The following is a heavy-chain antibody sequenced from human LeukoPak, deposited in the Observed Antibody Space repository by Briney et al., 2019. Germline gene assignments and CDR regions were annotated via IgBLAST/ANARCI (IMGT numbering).Heavy chain of an antibody. D-gene: IGHD1-1*01. J-gene: IGHJ4*02. V-gene: IGHV3-21*01. CDR3: ASGFDWNDVADY. CDR1: GFTFSSDG. CDR2: ISSSSSYI. Sequence: PGGSLRLSCAASGFTFSSDGMNWVRQAPGKGLEWVSSISSSSSYIYYADSVKGRFTISRDNAKNSLYLQMNSLRAEDTAVYYCASGFDWNDVADYWGQGTLVTVSS.